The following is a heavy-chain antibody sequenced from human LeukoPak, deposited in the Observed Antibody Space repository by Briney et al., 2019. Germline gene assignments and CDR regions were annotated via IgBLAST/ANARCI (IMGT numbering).Heavy chain of an antibody. J-gene: IGHJ6*03. CDR3: ARDSDYYHTDV. CDR1: GFTFNDYR. Sequence: GGPLRLSCAASGFTFNDYRINWVRQAPGKGLEWVSYITSSSSIIYYADSVKGRFTISRDNAKNSLYLQMNSLRAEDTAVYYCARDSDYYHTDVWGKGTTVTVSS. D-gene: IGHD1-26*01. CDR2: ITSSSSII. V-gene: IGHV3-48*01.